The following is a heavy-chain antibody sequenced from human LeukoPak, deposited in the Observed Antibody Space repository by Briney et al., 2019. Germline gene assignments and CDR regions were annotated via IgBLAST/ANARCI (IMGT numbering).Heavy chain of an antibody. D-gene: IGHD3-16*01. CDR1: GFTFSSYG. CDR2: IRYDGSNK. CDR3: ARLLGESTIYDL. J-gene: IGHJ5*02. Sequence: GGSLRLSCAASGFTFSSYGMHWVRQAPGKGLEWVAFIRYDGSNKYYADSVKGRFTISRDNAEKSVSLQMNSLRDEDTAMYYCARLLGESTIYDLWGQGTLVTVSS. V-gene: IGHV3-30*02.